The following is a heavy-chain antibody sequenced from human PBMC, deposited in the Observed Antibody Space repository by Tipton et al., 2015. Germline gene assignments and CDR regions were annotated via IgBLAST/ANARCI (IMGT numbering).Heavy chain of an antibody. CDR2: ISHSGNT. CDR3: ARDGSGSLSWFDP. V-gene: IGHV4-38-2*02. CDR1: AYSISSDYY. J-gene: IGHJ5*02. Sequence: TLSLTCAVSAYSISSDYYWGWIRQPPGKGLEWIGSISHSGNTYYSPSLKSRVTMSRDTSKNQFSLQLNSVTPEDTAVYYCARDGSGSLSWFDPWGQGTLVTVSS. D-gene: IGHD3-10*01.